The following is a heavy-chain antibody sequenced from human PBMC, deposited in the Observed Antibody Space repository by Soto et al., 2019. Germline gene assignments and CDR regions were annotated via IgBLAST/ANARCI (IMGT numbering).Heavy chain of an antibody. CDR1: GGSISSYY. CDR2: IYYSGST. CDR3: AREGVTNIFGYYYYMDV. J-gene: IGHJ6*03. Sequence: NPSETLSLTCTVSGGSISSYYWSWIRQPPGKGLEWIGYIYYSGSTNYNPSLKSRVTISVDTSKNQFSLKLSSVTAADTAVYYCAREGVTNIFGYYYYMDVWGKGTTVTVSS. V-gene: IGHV4-59*01. D-gene: IGHD3-3*02.